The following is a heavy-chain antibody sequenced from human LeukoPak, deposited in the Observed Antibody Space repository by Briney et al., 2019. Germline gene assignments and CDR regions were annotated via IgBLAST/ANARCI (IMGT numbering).Heavy chain of an antibody. J-gene: IGHJ4*02. V-gene: IGHV4-34*01. CDR2: INHSGST. Sequence: SETLSLTCAVYGGSFSGYYWSWIRQPPGKGLEWIGEINHSGSTNYNPSLKSRVTISVDTSKNQFSLKLSSVTAADTAVYYCARGKEDGRPNDYSGQGTLVTVSS. CDR1: GGSFSGYY. CDR3: ARGKEDGRPNDY.